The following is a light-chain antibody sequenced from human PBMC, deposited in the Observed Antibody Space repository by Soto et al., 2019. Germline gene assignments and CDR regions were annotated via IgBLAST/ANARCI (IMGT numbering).Light chain of an antibody. V-gene: IGLV2-11*01. J-gene: IGLJ1*01. Sequence: SVLTQPRSVCGSPGPSGTVSCTGTSNDVGGYNYVSWYQQHPGKAPKLIIYDVSELPSGVPDRFSGSQSGNAAPLTLSGRRAEEEADYSCWSDAGGWGVFGTGTKVT. CDR3: WSDAGGWGV. CDR2: DVS. CDR1: SNDVGGYNY.